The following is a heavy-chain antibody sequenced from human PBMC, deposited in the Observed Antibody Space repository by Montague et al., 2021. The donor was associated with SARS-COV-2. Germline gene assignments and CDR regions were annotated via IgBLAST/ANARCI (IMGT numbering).Heavy chain of an antibody. CDR3: ARGLLGGQPSY. V-gene: IGHV4-34*01. Sequence: SETLSLTCAVYGGSFSGYYWSWIRQPPGKGLEWIGEINHSGSTNYNPSLKSRVTISVDTSKNQFSLKLSSVTAADTAVYYCARGLLGGQPSYWGQGTLVTVSS. J-gene: IGHJ4*02. CDR1: GGSFSGYY. CDR2: INHSGST. D-gene: IGHD1-14*01.